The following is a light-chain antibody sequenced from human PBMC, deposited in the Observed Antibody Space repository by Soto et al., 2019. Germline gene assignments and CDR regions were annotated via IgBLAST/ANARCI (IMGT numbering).Light chain of an antibody. Sequence: DIQMTQSPSPLSASVGDRVTITCQASQDVSNRLNWYQQKPGKAPKVLIYDASNLETGVPPRFSGSGSGTSFTLTISSLRPEDIATYYCQQYDNLPFSFGPGTKVDFK. CDR3: QQYDNLPFS. V-gene: IGKV1-33*01. CDR2: DAS. CDR1: QDVSNR. J-gene: IGKJ3*01.